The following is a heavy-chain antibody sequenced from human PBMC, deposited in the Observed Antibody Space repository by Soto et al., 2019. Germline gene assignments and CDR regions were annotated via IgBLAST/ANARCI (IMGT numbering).Heavy chain of an antibody. CDR2: IIPIFATA. J-gene: IGHJ5*02. V-gene: IGHV1-69*06. Sequence: QVQLVQSGAEVKKPGSSVKVSCKASGDTFRDAAINWVRQAPGQGLEWMGGIIPIFATANYAQKFQGRVTITADKSTTTAYMELSSLRSDDTAVYFCAREGTVATCKGAFDPWGQGTLVTVSS. CDR1: GDTFRDAA. D-gene: IGHD1-1*01. CDR3: AREGTVATCKGAFDP.